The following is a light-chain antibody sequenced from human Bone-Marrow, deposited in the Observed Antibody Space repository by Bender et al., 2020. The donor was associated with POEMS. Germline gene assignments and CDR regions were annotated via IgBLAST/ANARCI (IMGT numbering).Light chain of an antibody. Sequence: QSALTQPASVSGSPGQSITISCIETSSGVGIYGLVSWYQQLPGKAPKLIIYEVSKRPSGVPTRFSGSKSGNTASLTVSGLQAEDEADFYCCSYAGSSIWVFGGGTKLTVL. V-gene: IGLV2-23*02. CDR2: EVS. CDR3: CSYAGSSIWV. CDR1: SSGVGIYGL. J-gene: IGLJ3*02.